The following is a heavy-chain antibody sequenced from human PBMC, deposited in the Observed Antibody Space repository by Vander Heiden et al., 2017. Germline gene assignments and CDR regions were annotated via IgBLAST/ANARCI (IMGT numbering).Heavy chain of an antibody. V-gene: IGHV1-18*01. CDR3: ARERHYYGSGSYYPTFDY. CDR1: GYTFTSYG. D-gene: IGHD3-10*01. CDR2: ISGYNGNT. Sequence: QIQLVQSGAVVKKPGASVKVSCKASGYTFTSYGISWVRQAPGQGLEWMGWISGYNGNTNYAQKLQGRVTMTTDTSTSTAYMELRSLRSDDTAVYYCARERHYYGSGSYYPTFDYWGQGTLVTVSS. J-gene: IGHJ4*02.